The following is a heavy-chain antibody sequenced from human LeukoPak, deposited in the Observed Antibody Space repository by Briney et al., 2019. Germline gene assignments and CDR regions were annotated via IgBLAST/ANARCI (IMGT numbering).Heavy chain of an antibody. D-gene: IGHD6-19*01. CDR3: ARKAVAGSGNFDY. V-gene: IGHV4-59*08. CDR2: IYYSGSA. CDR1: GGSISSYY. Sequence: PSETLSLTCTVSGGSISSYYWSWIRQPPGKGLEWIGYIYYSGSANYNPSLKSQVTILIDTSKNQFSLKLSSVTAADTAVYYCARKAVAGSGNFDYWGQGTLVTVSS. J-gene: IGHJ4*02.